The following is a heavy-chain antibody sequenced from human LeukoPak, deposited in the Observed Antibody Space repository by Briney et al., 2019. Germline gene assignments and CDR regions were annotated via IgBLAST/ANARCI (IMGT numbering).Heavy chain of an antibody. J-gene: IGHJ4*02. CDR1: GYTFTGYY. V-gene: IGHV1-2*02. CDR2: INPNSGGT. CDR3: ARSPRYYYDSSGRYYFDY. Sequence: GASVKVSCKASGYTFTGYYMHWVRQAPGQGLEWMGWINPNSGGTNYAQRFQGRVTMTRDTSISTAYMELRSLRSDDTAVYYCARSPRYYYDSSGRYYFDYWGQGTLVTVSS. D-gene: IGHD3-22*01.